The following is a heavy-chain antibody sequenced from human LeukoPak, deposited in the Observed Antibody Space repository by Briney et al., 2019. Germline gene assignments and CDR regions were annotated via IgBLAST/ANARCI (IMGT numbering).Heavy chain of an antibody. CDR3: AKSPSHSSGYYTFDY. J-gene: IGHJ4*02. Sequence: GRSLRLSCTVSGFTFTNYAMSCVRQAPREGLEWVSTISGSGGSTYYADSVKGRFTLSRHNSKNTLYLQMNSLRAEDSAVYYCAKSPSHSSGYYTFDYWGQGTLVTVSS. V-gene: IGHV3-23*01. CDR1: GFTFTNYA. D-gene: IGHD3-22*01. CDR2: ISGSGGST.